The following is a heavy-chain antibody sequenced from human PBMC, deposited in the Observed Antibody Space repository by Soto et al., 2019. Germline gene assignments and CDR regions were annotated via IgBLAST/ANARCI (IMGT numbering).Heavy chain of an antibody. Sequence: SETLSLTCAVYGGSFSGYYWSRIRQPPGKGLEWIGEINHSGSTNYNPSLKSRVTISVDTSKNQFSLKLSSVTAADTAVYYCASPTYYDSSGYYVRAFDIWGQGTMVTVSS. J-gene: IGHJ3*02. V-gene: IGHV4-34*01. CDR1: GGSFSGYY. CDR2: INHSGST. CDR3: ASPTYYDSSGYYVRAFDI. D-gene: IGHD3-22*01.